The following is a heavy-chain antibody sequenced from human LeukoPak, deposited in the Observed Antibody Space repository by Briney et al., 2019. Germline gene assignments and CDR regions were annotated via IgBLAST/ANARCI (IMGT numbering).Heavy chain of an antibody. Sequence: GGSLRLSCAASRFTFRNAWMTWVRQAPGKGLEWVGRIKSKADGGTTDYAAPVKGRFTISRDDSNNILYLRMNSLKTQETAVYEFSTKGLSYPDYYGMDVWGQGTTVTVSS. CDR3: STKGLSYPDYYGMDV. CDR1: RFTFRNAW. D-gene: IGHD2-2*02. V-gene: IGHV3-15*01. CDR2: IKSKADGGTT. J-gene: IGHJ6*02.